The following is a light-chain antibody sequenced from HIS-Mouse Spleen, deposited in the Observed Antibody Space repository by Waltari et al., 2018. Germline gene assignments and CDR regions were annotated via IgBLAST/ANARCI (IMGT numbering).Light chain of an antibody. J-gene: IGLJ3*02. CDR3: AAWDDSLNGWV. V-gene: IGLV1-44*01. CDR2: SNN. Sequence: QSVLTQPPSASGTPGQRVTISCSGSSSNIGSNTVNWYQQPPGTAPKLLIYSNNPRPSGVPYRFSGSKSGTSASLAISGLQSEDEADYYCAAWDDSLNGWVFGGGTKLTVL. CDR1: SSNIGSNT.